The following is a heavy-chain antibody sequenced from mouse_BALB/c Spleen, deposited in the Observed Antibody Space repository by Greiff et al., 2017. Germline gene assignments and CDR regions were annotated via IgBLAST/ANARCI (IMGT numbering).Heavy chain of an antibody. CDR3: ARHASYGNYVAWFAY. CDR1: GFTFSSYG. D-gene: IGHD2-10*02. Sequence: EVMLVESGGDLVKPGGSLKLSCAASGFTFSSYGMSWVRQTPDKRLEWVATISSGGSYTYYPDTVKGRFTISRDNAKNTLYLQMSSLKSEDTAMYYCARHASYGNYVAWFAYWGQGTLVTVSA. V-gene: IGHV5-6*02. J-gene: IGHJ3*01. CDR2: ISSGGSYT.